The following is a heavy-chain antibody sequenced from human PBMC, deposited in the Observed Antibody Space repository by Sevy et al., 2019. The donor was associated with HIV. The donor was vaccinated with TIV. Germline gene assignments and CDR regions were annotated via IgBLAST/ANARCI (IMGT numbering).Heavy chain of an antibody. CDR2: INSHGSIT. V-gene: IGHV3-74*01. CDR1: GFTFSSHW. J-gene: IGHJ6*02. D-gene: IGHD3-3*01. CDR3: ARGQLLRFLEWPSYGLDV. Sequence: GGSLRLSCAASGFTFSSHWMFWVRQAPGKGLVWVSHINSHGSITNYADSVRGRFAISRDNSKNTVYLQMDSLRAEDTAVYYCARGQLLRFLEWPSYGLDVWGQGITVTVSS.